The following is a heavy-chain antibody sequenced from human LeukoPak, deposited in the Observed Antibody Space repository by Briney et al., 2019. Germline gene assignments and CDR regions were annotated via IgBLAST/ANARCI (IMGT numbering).Heavy chain of an antibody. J-gene: IGHJ4*02. V-gene: IGHV4-34*01. CDR3: ARAPGYCSSTSCYTRRFDY. D-gene: IGHD2-2*02. CDR2: INHSGGT. CDR1: GGSFSGYY. Sequence: PSETLSLTCAVYGGSFSGYYWSWIRQPPGKGLEWIGEINHSGGTNYNPSLKSRVTISVDTSKNQFSLKLSSVTAADTAVYYCARAPGYCSSTSCYTRRFDYWGQGTLVTVSS.